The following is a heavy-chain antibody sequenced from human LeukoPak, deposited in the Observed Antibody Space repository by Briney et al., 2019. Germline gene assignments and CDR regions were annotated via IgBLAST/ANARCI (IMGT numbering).Heavy chain of an antibody. V-gene: IGHV1-18*01. CDR1: GYTFTIYG. J-gene: IGHJ4*02. CDR2: TTAYNGNT. CDR3: SRCTYGCRFDYDGNCFAD. D-gene: IGHD4-23*01. Sequence: ASVKVTCKSSGYTFTIYGNSLVRHAPGPGLEWMGWTTAYNGNTNNAQKLQVRVTITTDTYTTKDYMELKRQRPDDTAAYYSSRCTYGCRFDYDGNCFADWGQGCLVTVSS.